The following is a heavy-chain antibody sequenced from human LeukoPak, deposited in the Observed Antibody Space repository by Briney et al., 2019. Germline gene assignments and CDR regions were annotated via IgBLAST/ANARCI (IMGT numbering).Heavy chain of an antibody. CDR3: AKGDHCSSTSCYGRYYFDY. V-gene: IGHV1-3*01. Sequence: ASVKVSCKASGYTFTSYAMHWVRQAPGQRLEWMGWINAGNGNTKYSQKFQGRVTITRDTSASTAYMELSSLRSEDTAVYYYAKGDHCSSTSCYGRYYFDYWGQGTLVTVSS. D-gene: IGHD2-2*01. J-gene: IGHJ4*02. CDR1: GYTFTSYA. CDR2: INAGNGNT.